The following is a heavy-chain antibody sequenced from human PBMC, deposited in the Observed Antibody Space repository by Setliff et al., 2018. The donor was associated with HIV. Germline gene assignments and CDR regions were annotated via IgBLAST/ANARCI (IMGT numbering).Heavy chain of an antibody. Sequence: SVKVPCKASGGTFKTYAISWVRQAPGQGLEWMGGIIPIFATTDYAQKFQGRVTIIADESTSTAYMELSSLRSEDTAVYYCALKGAYDILTGFPNWGQGTLVTVSS. CDR1: GGTFKTYA. CDR3: ALKGAYDILTGFPN. V-gene: IGHV1-69*13. CDR2: IIPIFATT. J-gene: IGHJ4*02. D-gene: IGHD3-9*01.